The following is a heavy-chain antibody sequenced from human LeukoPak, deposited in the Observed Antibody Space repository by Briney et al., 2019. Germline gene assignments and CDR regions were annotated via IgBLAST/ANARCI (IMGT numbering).Heavy chain of an antibody. CDR2: IYYSGST. D-gene: IGHD4-17*01. V-gene: IGHV4-59*08. J-gene: IGHJ5*02. CDR3: ARRVYGDFGNWFDP. CDR1: VGSISRYY. Sequence: PSETLSLTCTVSVGSISRYYLNWIRQPPGKGLGWMGNIYYSGSTNYNPSLKSRVTISVDTPKNQFSLKLSSVTPADTAVYYCARRVYGDFGNWFDPWGQGALVTVSS.